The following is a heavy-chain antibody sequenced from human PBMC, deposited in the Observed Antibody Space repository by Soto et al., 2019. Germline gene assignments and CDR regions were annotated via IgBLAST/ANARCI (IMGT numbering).Heavy chain of an antibody. CDR1: GFTVSSNY. J-gene: IGHJ4*02. CDR2: IYSGGST. CDR3: ARDRSGCPARDY. V-gene: IGHV3-66*01. D-gene: IGHD6-19*01. Sequence: EVQLVESGGGLVQPGGSLRLSCAASGFTVSSNYMSWDRQAPGKGLEWISVIYSGGSTYYADSVKGSFTISRDNSMNTLYLQMNSLRAEDTAVYYCARDRSGCPARDYWGQGTLVTVS.